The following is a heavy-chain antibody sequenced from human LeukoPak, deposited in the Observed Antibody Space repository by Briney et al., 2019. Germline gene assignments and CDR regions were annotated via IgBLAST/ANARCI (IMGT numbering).Heavy chain of an antibody. Sequence: SVKVSCKASGYTFTSYYMHWVRQAPGQGLEWMGGIIPIFGTANYAQKFQGRVTITADESTSTAYMELSSLRSEDTAVYYCARESITIFGVVIDYYMDVWGKGTTVTVSS. V-gene: IGHV1-69*13. CDR1: GYTFTSYY. D-gene: IGHD3-3*01. CDR2: IIPIFGTA. J-gene: IGHJ6*03. CDR3: ARESITIFGVVIDYYMDV.